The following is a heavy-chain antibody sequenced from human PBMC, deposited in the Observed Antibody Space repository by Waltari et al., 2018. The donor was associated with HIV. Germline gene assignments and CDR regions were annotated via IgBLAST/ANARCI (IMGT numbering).Heavy chain of an antibody. D-gene: IGHD4-17*01. V-gene: IGHV3-49*03. J-gene: IGHJ4*02. CDR1: GFSFGDVA. Sequence: EVQLGESGGGLVQPGRSLRLSCATSGFSFGDVAMSWFRQAPGKGLEWVGFIRSKAYGGTTQYAASVKGRFTISRDDSKSIAYLQMNSLKTEDTALYYCTRGTFTVTYYFDYWGRGTLVTVSS. CDR3: TRGTFTVTYYFDY. CDR2: IRSKAYGGTT.